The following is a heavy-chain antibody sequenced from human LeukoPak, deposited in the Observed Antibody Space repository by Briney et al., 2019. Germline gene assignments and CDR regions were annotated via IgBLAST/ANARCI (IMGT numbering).Heavy chain of an antibody. V-gene: IGHV4-4*02. CDR1: GGSISSSNW. Sequence: SQTLSLTRALSGGSISSSNWWSWVRQPPGKGLEWIGKIKQRGITNYNPSLKSRVTISADTSKNQFSLKLSSVTAADTAVYYCARERGKDLSPRLRRPQYFDYWGQGTLLTVSS. CDR3: ARERGKDLSPRLRRPQYFDY. D-gene: IGHD1-1*01. CDR2: IKQRGIT. J-gene: IGHJ4*02.